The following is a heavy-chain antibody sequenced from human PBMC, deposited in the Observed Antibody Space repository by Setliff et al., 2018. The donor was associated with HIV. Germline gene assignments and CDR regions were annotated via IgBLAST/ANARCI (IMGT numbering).Heavy chain of an antibody. CDR1: GDSIRSGSNY. Sequence: LSLTCTVSGDSIRSGSNYWSWIRQPAGKGLEWIGRIYTSGPRYNPSLENRVTISVDTSRSQFFLMLSSVTAADTAVYYCARASSDIPGVDSNYFDDWGQGTLVTVSS. D-gene: IGHD2-2*01. CDR3: ARASSDIPGVDSNYFDD. CDR2: IYTSGP. J-gene: IGHJ4*02. V-gene: IGHV4-61*02.